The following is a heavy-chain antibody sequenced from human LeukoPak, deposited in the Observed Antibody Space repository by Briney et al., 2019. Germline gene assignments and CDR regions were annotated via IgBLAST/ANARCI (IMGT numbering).Heavy chain of an antibody. D-gene: IGHD4-23*01. CDR1: GYTFTSYT. V-gene: IGHV1-3*01. Sequence: ASVKVSCKASGYTFTSYTIHWVRQAPGQRLEWMGWINAGNGNTKYSQKFQGRVTITRDTSASTAYMELSSLRSEDTAVYYCARGEIGGNFDPWGRGTLVTVSS. CDR2: INAGNGNT. CDR3: ARGEIGGNFDP. J-gene: IGHJ5*02.